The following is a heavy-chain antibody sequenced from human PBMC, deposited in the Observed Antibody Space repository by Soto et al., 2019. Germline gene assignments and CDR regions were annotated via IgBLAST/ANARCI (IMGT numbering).Heavy chain of an antibody. V-gene: IGHV3-30*18. CDR2: ISYDGSNK. D-gene: IGHD3-3*01. Sequence: QVQLVESGGGVVQPGRSLRLSCAASGFTFSSYGMHWDRQAPGKGLEWVAVISYDGSNKYYADSVKGRFTMSRDNSKNTLYRQMDSVSAEDTAAYYCANDPRYYDFWSGQTSWGQGTLVTVSS. J-gene: IGHJ5*02. CDR3: ANDPRYYDFWSGQTS. CDR1: GFTFSSYG.